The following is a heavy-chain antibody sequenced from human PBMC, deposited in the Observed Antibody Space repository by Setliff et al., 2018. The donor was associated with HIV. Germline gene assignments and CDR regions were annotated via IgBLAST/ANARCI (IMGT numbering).Heavy chain of an antibody. Sequence: ETLSLSCASSGFTVRRNYMGWVRPAPGEGLEWVSVIYSGGTTYYADSVKGRFTISRDHTKNTLSLQMNSLRTEDTAVYYCARDRVRITIFGVPSDPYYMDVWGKGPTVTVSS. CDR3: ARDRVRITIFGVPSDPYYMDV. J-gene: IGHJ6*03. CDR1: GFTVRRNY. CDR2: IYSGGTT. V-gene: IGHV3-66*01. D-gene: IGHD3-3*01.